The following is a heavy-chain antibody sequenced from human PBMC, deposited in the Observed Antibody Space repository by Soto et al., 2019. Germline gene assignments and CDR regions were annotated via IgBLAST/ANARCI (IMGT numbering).Heavy chain of an antibody. V-gene: IGHV3-23*01. CDR2: ISGSGGST. CDR3: AKEDIVVVVAAKGDAFDI. D-gene: IGHD2-15*01. Sequence: LRLSCAASGFTFSSYAMSWVRQAPGKGLEWVSAISGSGGSTYYADSVKGRFTISRDNSKNTLYLQMNSLRAEDTAVYYCAKEDIVVVVAAKGDAFDIWGQGTMVTVSS. J-gene: IGHJ3*02. CDR1: GFTFSSYA.